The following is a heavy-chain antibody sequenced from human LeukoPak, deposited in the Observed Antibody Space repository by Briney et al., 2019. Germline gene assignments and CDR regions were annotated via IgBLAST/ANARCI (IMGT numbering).Heavy chain of an antibody. CDR1: GGSISSYY. D-gene: IGHD5-12*01. CDR3: ARGYSGYDYFDY. J-gene: IGHJ4*02. V-gene: IGHV4-59*01. CDR2: IYYSGSN. Sequence: SETLSLTCTVSGGSISSYYWSWIRQPPGKGLEWIGYIYYSGSNIYNPSLKSRVTISVDTAKNQFSLKLSSATAADTAVYYCARGYSGYDYFDYWGQGTLVTVSS.